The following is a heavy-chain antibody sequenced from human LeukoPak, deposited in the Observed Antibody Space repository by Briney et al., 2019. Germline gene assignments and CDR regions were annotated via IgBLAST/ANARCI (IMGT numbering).Heavy chain of an antibody. Sequence: GGSLRLSCAASGFTFSSYWMNWARQAPGKGLEWVANIKQHGGEIYYVDSVKGRFTISRDNAKNLLYLQMNSLRAEDTAIYYCARDKIVGATNFDYWGQGTLVTVSS. D-gene: IGHD1-26*01. CDR1: GFTFSSYW. CDR3: ARDKIVGATNFDY. CDR2: IKQHGGEI. J-gene: IGHJ4*02. V-gene: IGHV3-7*03.